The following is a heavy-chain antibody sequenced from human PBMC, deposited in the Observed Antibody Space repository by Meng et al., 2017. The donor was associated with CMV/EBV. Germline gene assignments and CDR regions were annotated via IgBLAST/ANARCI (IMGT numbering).Heavy chain of an antibody. D-gene: IGHD3-3*01. CDR3: ARESRITIFGVVIILYYYGMDV. V-gene: IGHV3-7*01. CDR2: IKQDGSEK. J-gene: IGHJ6*02. CDR1: YW. Sequence: YWMGWVRQAPGKGLEWVANIKQDGSEKYYVDSVKGRFTISRDNAKNSLYLQMNSLRAEDTAVYYCARESRITIFGVVIILYYYGMDVWGQGTTVTVSS.